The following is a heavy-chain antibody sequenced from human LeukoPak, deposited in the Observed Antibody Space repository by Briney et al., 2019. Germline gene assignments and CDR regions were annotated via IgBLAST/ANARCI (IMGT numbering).Heavy chain of an antibody. J-gene: IGHJ4*02. CDR3: AKATGTLGN. Sequence: PGGSLRLSCAASGFTFSSYAMSWVRQAPGKGLEWVAFIRYDGSNKYFADSLKGRFTISRDNSKNPLYLQMNSLRPEDTAVYYCAKATGTLGNWDQGTLVTVSS. D-gene: IGHD1-1*01. CDR1: GFTFSSYA. V-gene: IGHV3-30*02. CDR2: IRYDGSNK.